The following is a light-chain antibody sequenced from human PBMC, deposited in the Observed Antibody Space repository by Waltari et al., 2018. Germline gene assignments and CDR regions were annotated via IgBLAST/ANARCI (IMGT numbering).Light chain of an antibody. Sequence: EIVLTQSPGTQSLSPGDRATLSCSASQTVSRNQLAWYQQKPGQAPRLLIYGASDRATGIPDRFSGSGSGTDFSLTINILEPEDFAVYYCQQYGNSPYTFGQGSKLEI. V-gene: IGKV3-20*01. CDR2: GAS. J-gene: IGKJ2*01. CDR3: QQYGNSPYT. CDR1: QTVSRNQ.